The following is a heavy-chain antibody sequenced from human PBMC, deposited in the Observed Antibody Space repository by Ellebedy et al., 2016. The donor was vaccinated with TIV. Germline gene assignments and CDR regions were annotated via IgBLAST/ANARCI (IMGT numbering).Heavy chain of an antibody. J-gene: IGHJ4*02. D-gene: IGHD2-2*01. V-gene: IGHV4-34*01. Sequence: SETLSLTXAVYGGSFSGYYWSWIRQPLGKGLEWIGEINHSGSTNYNPSLKSRVTISVDTSKNQFSLKLSSVTAADTAVYYCARIPPISTSGGYWGQGTLVTVSS. CDR2: INHSGST. CDR1: GGSFSGYY. CDR3: ARIPPISTSGGY.